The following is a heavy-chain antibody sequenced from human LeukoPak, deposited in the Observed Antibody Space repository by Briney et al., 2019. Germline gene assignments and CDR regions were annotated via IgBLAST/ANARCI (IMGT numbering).Heavy chain of an antibody. CDR2: ISAYNGNT. J-gene: IGHJ4*02. Sequence: ASVKVSCKASGYTFTRYGISWARQAPGQGLEWMGWISAYNGNTNYAQKLQGRVTMTTDTSTSTAYMELRSLRSDDTAVCYCARAITIFCPNLFDYWGQGTLVTVSS. D-gene: IGHD3-3*01. CDR1: GYTFTRYG. V-gene: IGHV1-18*01. CDR3: ARAITIFCPNLFDY.